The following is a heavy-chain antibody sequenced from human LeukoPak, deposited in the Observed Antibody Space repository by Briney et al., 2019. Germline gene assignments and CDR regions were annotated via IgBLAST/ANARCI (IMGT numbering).Heavy chain of an antibody. CDR2: SRNKAKSYTT. Sequence: GGSLRLSCAVSGFTFSDHFLDWVRQAPGKGLEWVGRSRNKAKSYTTEYAASVKGRFTISRDDSKNSLYLQMNSLKTEDTAVYYCVRVGSVAGSDYLDYWGQGTLVIVSS. D-gene: IGHD6-19*01. CDR3: VRVGSVAGSDYLDY. V-gene: IGHV3-72*01. J-gene: IGHJ4*02. CDR1: GFTFSDHF.